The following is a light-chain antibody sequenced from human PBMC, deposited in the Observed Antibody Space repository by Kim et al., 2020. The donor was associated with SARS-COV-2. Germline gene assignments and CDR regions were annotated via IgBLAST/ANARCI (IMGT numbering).Light chain of an antibody. V-gene: IGKV3-11*01. CDR3: QQRGSWPPALT. J-gene: IGKJ4*01. Sequence: GEIALLSCRASHNMHISLAGYQQTPAQAPRLLIYDAAVRAAGILDRFSGSGYGTDFTLTIGSLAPEDFAIYYCQQRGSWPPALTFGGGTKVDIQ. CDR2: DAA. CDR1: HNMHIS.